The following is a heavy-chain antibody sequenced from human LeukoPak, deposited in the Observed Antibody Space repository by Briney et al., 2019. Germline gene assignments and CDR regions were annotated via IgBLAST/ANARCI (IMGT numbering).Heavy chain of an antibody. CDR2: INHSGST. Sequence: SETLSLXCAVYGGSFSGYYWSWIRRPPGKGLEWIGEINHSGSTNYNPSLKSRVTISVDTSKNQFSLKLSSVTAADSAVYYCARFRNYSTVYYYYYMDVWGKGTTVTVSS. D-gene: IGHD4-11*01. J-gene: IGHJ6*03. V-gene: IGHV4-34*01. CDR1: GGSFSGYY. CDR3: ARFRNYSTVYYYYYMDV.